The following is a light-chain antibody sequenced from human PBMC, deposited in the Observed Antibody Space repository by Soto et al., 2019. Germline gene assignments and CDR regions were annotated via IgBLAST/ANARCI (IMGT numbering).Light chain of an antibody. CDR1: NSNIGTYT. Sequence: SVLTQPPSASGTPGQRVGISCSGSNSNIGTYTVNWYQQLPGTAPRLLIYTDYQRPSGVPDRFSGSKSGTSASLAISGLQSEDEADYYCASWDDSLSGGVFGGGTKVTVL. V-gene: IGLV1-44*01. CDR3: ASWDDSLSGGV. CDR2: TDY. J-gene: IGLJ3*02.